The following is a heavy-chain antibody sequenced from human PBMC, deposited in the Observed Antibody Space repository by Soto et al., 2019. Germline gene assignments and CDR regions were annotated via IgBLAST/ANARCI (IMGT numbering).Heavy chain of an antibody. CDR3: ARDGCSGYVGGMDV. D-gene: IGHD5-12*01. CDR1: GFTFSSYG. J-gene: IGHJ6*02. V-gene: IGHV3-33*01. Sequence: QVQLVESGGGVVQPGRSLRLSCAASGFTFSSYGMHWVRQAPGKGLEWVAVIWYDGSNKYYADSVKGRFTISRDNSKNTLYLQMNSLRAEDTAVYYCARDGCSGYVGGMDVWCQGTTVTVSS. CDR2: IWYDGSNK.